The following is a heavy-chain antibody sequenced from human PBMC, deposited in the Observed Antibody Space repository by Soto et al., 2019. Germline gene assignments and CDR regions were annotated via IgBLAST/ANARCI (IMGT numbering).Heavy chain of an antibody. CDR1: GGAISSSSYY. CDR2: IYYSGGT. D-gene: IGHD2-15*01. J-gene: IGHJ2*01. Sequence: QLQLQESGPGLVKPSETLSLTCTVSGGAISSSSYYWGWIRQPPGKGLEWIGSIYYSGGTYYNPSLKSQVTISADTSKNQFSLKLSSVTAADTAVYSCARPGNIVGCCWWDFDLWGRGTLVTVSS. V-gene: IGHV4-39*01. CDR3: ARPGNIVGCCWWDFDL.